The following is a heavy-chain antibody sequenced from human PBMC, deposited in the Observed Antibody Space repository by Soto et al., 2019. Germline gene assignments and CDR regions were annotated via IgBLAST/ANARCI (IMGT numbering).Heavy chain of an antibody. V-gene: IGHV3-30-3*01. CDR1: GFTFSIYA. CDR3: ARDNSYFRVGSAADDY. CDR2: ISYDGSNK. Sequence: GGSLRLSCAASGFTFSIYAMHWVRQSPGKGLEWVAVISYDGSNKYYADSVKGRFTISRDNSKNTLYLQMNSLRAEDTAVYYCARDNSYFRVGSAADDYWGQGTLVTVSS. J-gene: IGHJ4*02. D-gene: IGHD6-13*01.